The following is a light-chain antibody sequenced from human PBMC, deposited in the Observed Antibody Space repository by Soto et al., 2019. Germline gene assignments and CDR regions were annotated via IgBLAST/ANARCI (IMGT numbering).Light chain of an antibody. V-gene: IGLV1-44*01. CDR3: AAWDDSVSGRV. CDR2: NNN. Sequence: QLVLAQPPSASGTPGQRVTISCSGSDSTIGRNTVNWYQQVPGTAPKLLIYNNNQRPSGVPDRFSGSKSGTSASLAISGLQTEDEADYYCAAWDDSVSGRVFGGGTKLTVL. CDR1: DSTIGRNT. J-gene: IGLJ3*02.